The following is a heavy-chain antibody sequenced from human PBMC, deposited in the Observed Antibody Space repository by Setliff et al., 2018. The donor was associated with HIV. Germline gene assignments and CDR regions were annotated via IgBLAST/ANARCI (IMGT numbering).Heavy chain of an antibody. CDR3: ARGGIGSSTDYYYYMDV. CDR2: IYTSGST. J-gene: IGHJ6*03. D-gene: IGHD6-13*01. Sequence: SETLSLTCTVSGGSISSYYWSWIRQPPGKGLEWIGYIYTSGSTNYNPSLKSRFTISVDTSKNQFSLKLSSVTAADTAVYYCARGGIGSSTDYYYYMDVWGKGTTVTVSS. V-gene: IGHV4-4*08. CDR1: GGSISSYY.